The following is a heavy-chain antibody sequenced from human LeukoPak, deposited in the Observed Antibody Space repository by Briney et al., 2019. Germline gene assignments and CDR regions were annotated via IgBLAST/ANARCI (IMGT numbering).Heavy chain of an antibody. CDR2: INHSGST. Sequence: SETLSLTCAVYGGSFSGYFWSWIRQPPGKGLEWIGEINHSGSTNYNPSLKSRVTISVDKSKNHFSLKLSSVTAADTAVYYCARDYGSGLPFDYWGQGTLVTVSS. D-gene: IGHD3-10*01. J-gene: IGHJ4*02. CDR1: GGSFSGYF. CDR3: ARDYGSGLPFDY. V-gene: IGHV4-34*01.